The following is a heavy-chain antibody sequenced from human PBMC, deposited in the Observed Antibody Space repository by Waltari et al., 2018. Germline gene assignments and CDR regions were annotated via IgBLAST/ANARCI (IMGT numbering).Heavy chain of an antibody. CDR3: ARSVAVAGTDYYGMDV. V-gene: IGHV4-39*07. Sequence: QLQLQESGPGLVKPSETLSLTCTVSGGSLSSSSYYWGWIRQPPGKGLEWIGSIYYSGSTYYNPSLKSRVTISVDTSKNQFSLKLSSVTAADTAVYYCARSVAVAGTDYYGMDVWGQGTTVTVSS. J-gene: IGHJ6*02. D-gene: IGHD6-19*01. CDR2: IYYSGST. CDR1: GGSLSSSSYY.